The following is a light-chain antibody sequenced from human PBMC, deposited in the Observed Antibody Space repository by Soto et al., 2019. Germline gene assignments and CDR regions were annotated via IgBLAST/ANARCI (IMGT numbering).Light chain of an antibody. CDR1: QSVSSSY. V-gene: IGKV3-20*01. Sequence: EIVLTQSPGTLSLSPGERATLSCRACQSVSSSYLAWYQQKPGQAPRHLIYGASGRATGIPDRFSGSGSGTDFTLTISRLEPEDFAVYYCQQYGSSFTFGPGTKVDIK. J-gene: IGKJ3*01. CDR2: GAS. CDR3: QQYGSSFT.